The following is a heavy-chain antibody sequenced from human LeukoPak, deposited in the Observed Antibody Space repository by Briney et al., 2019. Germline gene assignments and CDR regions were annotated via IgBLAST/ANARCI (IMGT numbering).Heavy chain of an antibody. J-gene: IGHJ4*02. V-gene: IGHV4-59*12. D-gene: IGHD3-22*01. CDR3: ATRSSTGYYLTWDY. CDR1: GGSISSYY. CDR2: IYYSGST. Sequence: PSETVSLTCTVSGGSISSYYWSWIRQPPGEGLEWIGFIYYSGSTNSNPSLKSRVTISVDTSKNQFSLKLSSVTAADTAVYYCATRSSTGYYLTWDYWGQGTLVTVSS.